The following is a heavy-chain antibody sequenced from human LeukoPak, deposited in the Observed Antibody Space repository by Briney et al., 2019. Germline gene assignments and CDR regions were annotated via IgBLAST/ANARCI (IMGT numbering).Heavy chain of an antibody. V-gene: IGHV1-69*04. Sequence: SVKVSCKASGGTFSSYAISWVRQAPGQGLEWMGRIIPILGIANYAQKFQGRVTITAGKSTSTAYMELSSLRSEDTAVYYCARVAMIAPGGWFDPRGQGTLVTVSS. J-gene: IGHJ5*02. CDR3: ARVAMIAPGGWFDP. CDR2: IIPILGIA. D-gene: IGHD3-22*01. CDR1: GGTFSSYA.